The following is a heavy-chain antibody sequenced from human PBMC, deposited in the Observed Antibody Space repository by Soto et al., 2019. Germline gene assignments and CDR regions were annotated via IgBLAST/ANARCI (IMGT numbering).Heavy chain of an antibody. J-gene: IGHJ4*02. Sequence: GGSLRLSCAASGFTFSSYSMSWVRQAPGKGLEWISYISTNGNTIYYADSVKGRFTISRDNAKISLYLQMNSLRAEDTAVYYCARDNYYYFDYWGQGTVVTVSS. CDR3: ARDNYYYFDY. CDR1: GFTFSSYS. D-gene: IGHD4-4*01. V-gene: IGHV3-48*01. CDR2: ISTNGNTI.